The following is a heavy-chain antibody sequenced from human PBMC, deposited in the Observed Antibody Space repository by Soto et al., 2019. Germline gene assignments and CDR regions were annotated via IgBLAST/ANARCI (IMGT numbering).Heavy chain of an antibody. CDR3: ASSSWQLAGGGGMDV. CDR1: GFTFSSYA. Sequence: QVQLVESGGGVVQPGRSLRLSCAASGFTFSSYAMHWVRQAPGKGLEWVAVISYDGSNKYYADSVKGRFTISRDNSKNTLYRQMNSLRAEDTAVYYCASSSWQLAGGGGMDVWGQGTTVTVSS. CDR2: ISYDGSNK. D-gene: IGHD6-13*01. J-gene: IGHJ6*02. V-gene: IGHV3-30-3*01.